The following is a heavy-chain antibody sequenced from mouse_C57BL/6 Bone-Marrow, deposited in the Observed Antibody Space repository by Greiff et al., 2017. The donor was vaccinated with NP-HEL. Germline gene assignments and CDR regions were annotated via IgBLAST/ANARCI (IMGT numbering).Heavy chain of an antibody. CDR1: GYTFTSYW. CDR2: IDPSDSET. J-gene: IGHJ2*01. Sequence: VKLQQPGAELVRPGSSVKLSCKASGYTFTSYWMHWVKQRPIQGLEWIGNIDPSDSETHYNQKFKDKATLTVDKSSSTAYMQLSSLTSEDSAVYYCARGYYDYDLYYFDYWGQGTTLTVSS. D-gene: IGHD2-4*01. CDR3: ARGYYDYDLYYFDY. V-gene: IGHV1-52*01.